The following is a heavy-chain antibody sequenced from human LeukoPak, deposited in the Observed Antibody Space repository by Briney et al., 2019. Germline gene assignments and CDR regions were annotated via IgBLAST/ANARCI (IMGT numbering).Heavy chain of an antibody. V-gene: IGHV1-18*01. CDR1: GYTFSSYG. Sequence: ASLMVSCKASGYTFSSYGITWVRQAPGQGPEWMGWISAYNGNTNYAQKFQGRVTMTTDTSTSTAYMELRSLRSDDTAVYYCARGGVDSSGYYLITIDYWGQGILVTVCS. D-gene: IGHD3-22*01. J-gene: IGHJ4*02. CDR2: ISAYNGNT. CDR3: ARGGVDSSGYYLITIDY.